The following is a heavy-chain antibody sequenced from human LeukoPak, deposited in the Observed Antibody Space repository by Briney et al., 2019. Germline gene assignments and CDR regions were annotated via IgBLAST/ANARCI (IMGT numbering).Heavy chain of an antibody. D-gene: IGHD5-12*01. Sequence: ASVKVSCKASGYTFTGYYMHWVRQAPGQGLEWMGWINPNSGGTNYAQKFQGWATMTRDTSISTAYMELSRLRSDDTAVYYCARAERAGYSGPNAFDIWGQGTMVTVSS. CDR2: INPNSGGT. CDR1: GYTFTGYY. J-gene: IGHJ3*02. V-gene: IGHV1-2*04. CDR3: ARAERAGYSGPNAFDI.